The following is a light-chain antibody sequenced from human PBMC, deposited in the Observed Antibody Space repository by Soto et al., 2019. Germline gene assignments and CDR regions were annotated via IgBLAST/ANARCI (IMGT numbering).Light chain of an antibody. CDR3: QSYDGSNPDVV. CDR1: SGSIATNY. V-gene: IGLV6-57*02. CDR2: EDT. Sequence: NFMLTQPHSVSESPGKKVTISCTGSSGSIATNYVQWYQQRPGSAPTTVIYEDTQRPSGVPERFSGSIDSSSNSASLTNSGLKTEDEADYSCQSYDGSNPDVVFGGGTKLTVL. J-gene: IGLJ2*01.